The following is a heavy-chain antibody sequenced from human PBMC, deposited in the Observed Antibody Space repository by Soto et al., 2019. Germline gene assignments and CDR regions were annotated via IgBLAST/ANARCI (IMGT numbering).Heavy chain of an antibody. CDR2: IKSKTDGGTT. D-gene: IGHD6-19*01. CDR1: SVSNAW. J-gene: IGHJ4*02. CDR3: TTVTVAGREGTVDY. V-gene: IGHV3-15*07. Sequence: SVSNAWMNWVRQAPGKGLVWVGRIKSKTDGGTTDYAAPVKGRFTISRDDSKNTLYLQMNSLKTEDTAVYYCTTVTVAGREGTVDYWGQGTLVTVSS.